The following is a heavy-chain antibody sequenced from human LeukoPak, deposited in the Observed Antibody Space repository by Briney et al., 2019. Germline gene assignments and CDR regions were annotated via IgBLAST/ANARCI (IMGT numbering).Heavy chain of an antibody. Sequence: ASVKVSCKVSGYTFTDSYMHWVQQAPGKGLEWMGLVDPEDGETIYAEKFQGRVTITADTSTDTAYMELSSRRSEDTAVYYCAKIVVVPTADAFDIRGQGTMVTVSS. D-gene: IGHD2-2*01. V-gene: IGHV1-69-2*01. J-gene: IGHJ3*02. CDR1: GYTFTDSY. CDR2: VDPEDGET. CDR3: AKIVVVPTADAFDI.